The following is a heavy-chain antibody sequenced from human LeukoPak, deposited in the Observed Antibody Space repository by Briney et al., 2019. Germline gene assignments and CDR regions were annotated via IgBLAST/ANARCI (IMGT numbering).Heavy chain of an antibody. V-gene: IGHV1-69*04. CDR1: GGTFSSYA. Sequence: SVKVSCKASGGTFSSYAISWVRQAPGQGLEWMGRIIPIFGRANYAQKFRGRVTITADKSTSTAYMELSSLRSEETAVCYCARVSLGVDWFDPWGQGTLVTVSS. CDR3: ARVSLGVDWFDP. J-gene: IGHJ5*02. CDR2: IIPIFGRA.